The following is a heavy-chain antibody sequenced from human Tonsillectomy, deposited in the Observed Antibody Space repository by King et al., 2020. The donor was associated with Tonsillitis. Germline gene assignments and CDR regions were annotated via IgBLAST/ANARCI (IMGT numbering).Heavy chain of an antibody. D-gene: IGHD4-17*01. CDR2: ISYDGSNK. CDR1: GFTFSSYA. CDR3: ARRDGALEYYYYGMDV. V-gene: IGHV3-30-3*01. Sequence: VQLVESGGGVVQPGRSLRLSCAASGFTFSSYAMHWVRQAPGKGLEWVAFISYDGSNKYYADSVRGRFSISRDNSTNTVYLQMNSLRAEDTAVYYCARRDGALEYYYYGMDVWGQGTTVTVSS. J-gene: IGHJ6*02.